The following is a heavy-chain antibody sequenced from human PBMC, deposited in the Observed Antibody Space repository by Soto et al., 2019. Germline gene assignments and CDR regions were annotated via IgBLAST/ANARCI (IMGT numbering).Heavy chain of an antibody. CDR1: GGSISSYY. J-gene: IGHJ5*02. CDR3: ARELFGRSVWFDP. Sequence: SETLSLTCTVSGGSISSYYWSWIRHPPGKGLEWIGYIYYSGSTNYNPSLKSRVTISVDTSKNQFSLKLSSVTAADTAVYYCARELFGRSVWFDPSGQGTLVTVSS. V-gene: IGHV4-59*01. D-gene: IGHD3-10*01. CDR2: IYYSGST.